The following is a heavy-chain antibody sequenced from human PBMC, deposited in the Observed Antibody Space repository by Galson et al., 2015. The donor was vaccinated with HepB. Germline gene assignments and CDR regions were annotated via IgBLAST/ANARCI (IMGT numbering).Heavy chain of an antibody. CDR1: GGTFSSYA. CDR2: IIPIFGTA. Sequence: SVKVSCKASGGTFSSYAISWVRQAPGQGLEWMGGIIPIFGTANYAQKFQGRVTITADKSTSTAYMELSSLRSEDTAVYYCASGYKNWRGAAISYWGQGTLVTVSS. J-gene: IGHJ4*02. D-gene: IGHD1-1*01. CDR3: ASGYKNWRGAAISY. V-gene: IGHV1-69*06.